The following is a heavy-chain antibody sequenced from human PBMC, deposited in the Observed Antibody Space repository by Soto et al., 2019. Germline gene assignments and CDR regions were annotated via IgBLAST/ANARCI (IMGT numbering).Heavy chain of an antibody. V-gene: IGHV1-8*01. CDR1: GYTFTSYD. CDR2: MNPNSGNT. CDR3: ARTYYDFWSGYYQNYYYYMDV. D-gene: IGHD3-3*01. Sequence: ASVKVSCKASGYTFTSYDINWVRKATGQGLEWMGWMNPNSGNTGYAQKFQGRVTMTRNTSISTAYMELSSLRSEDTAVYYCARTYYDFWSGYYQNYYYYMDVWGKGTTVTVSS. J-gene: IGHJ6*03.